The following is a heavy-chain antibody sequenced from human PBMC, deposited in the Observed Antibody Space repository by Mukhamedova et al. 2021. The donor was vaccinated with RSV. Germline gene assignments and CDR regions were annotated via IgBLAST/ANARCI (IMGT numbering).Heavy chain of an antibody. V-gene: IGHV3-72*01. CDR2: SRNRADGYTT. CDR3: ARAGPHSEHYYGYFDY. J-gene: IGHJ4*02. D-gene: IGHD1-26*01. Sequence: MDWVRQAPGKGLEWIGRSRNRADGYTTKYAASVQGRFTISRDDSKNSLYLQMNSRKTEDTAVYYCARAGPHSEHYYGYFDYWGQGT.